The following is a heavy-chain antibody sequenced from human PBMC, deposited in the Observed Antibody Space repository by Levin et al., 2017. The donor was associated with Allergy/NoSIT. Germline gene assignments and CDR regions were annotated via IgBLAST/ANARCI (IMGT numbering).Heavy chain of an antibody. CDR2: ISYDGSNK. D-gene: IGHD3-3*01. J-gene: IGHJ4*02. Sequence: GGSLRLSCAASGFTFSSYAMHWVRQAPGKGLEWVAVISYDGSNKYYADSVKGRFTISRDNSKNTLYLQMNSLRAEDTAVYYCARDPSDPRRGALDYDFWSGHYIYDAHLDYWGQGTLVTVSS. CDR3: ARDPSDPRRGALDYDFWSGHYIYDAHLDY. CDR1: GFTFSSYA. V-gene: IGHV3-30-3*01.